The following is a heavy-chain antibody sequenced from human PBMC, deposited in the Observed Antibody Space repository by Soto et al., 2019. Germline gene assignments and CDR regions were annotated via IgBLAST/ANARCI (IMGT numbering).Heavy chain of an antibody. CDR2: IYYSGST. D-gene: IGHD3-10*01. Sequence: QVQLQESGPGLVKPSQTLSLTCTVSGGSISSGGYYWSWIRQHPEKGLEWIGYIYYSGSTYYNPSLNIRVTISVDTSKNQCSLKLSTVTAADTAGYYCARDSVVRVVTGWFDPCGQGTLVPVSS. CDR1: GGSISSGGYY. CDR3: ARDSVVRVVTGWFDP. J-gene: IGHJ5*02. V-gene: IGHV4-31*03.